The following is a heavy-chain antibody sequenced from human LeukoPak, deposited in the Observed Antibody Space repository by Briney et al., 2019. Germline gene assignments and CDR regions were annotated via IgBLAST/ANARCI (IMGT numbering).Heavy chain of an antibody. V-gene: IGHV3-21*01. D-gene: IGHD1-20*01. CDR3: ARDDNWNDKPFDH. CDR1: GFTFSSYS. J-gene: IGHJ4*02. CDR2: ISSSSSYI. Sequence: GGSLRLSCAASGFTFSSYSMNWVRQAPGKGLEWVSSISSSSSYIYYADSVKGRFTISRGNANNSLYLQMNSLRAEDTALYYCARDDNWNDKPFDHWGQGVLATVSS.